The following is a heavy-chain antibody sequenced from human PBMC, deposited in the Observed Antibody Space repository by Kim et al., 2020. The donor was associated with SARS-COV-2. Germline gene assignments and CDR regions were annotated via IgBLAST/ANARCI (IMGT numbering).Heavy chain of an antibody. Sequence: ASVKVSCKASAYTFTNYGISWVRQAPGQGLEWMGWINTSKGTTKFSRNLQAEVKITTAKSTTTPTRNRRALRPTTTASYYFREDRVGTTAPTVWAKGTT. CDR2: INTSKGTT. CDR1: AYTFTNYG. J-gene: IGHJ6*03. D-gene: IGHD3-10*01. V-gene: IGHV1-18*01. CDR3: REDRVGTTAPTV.